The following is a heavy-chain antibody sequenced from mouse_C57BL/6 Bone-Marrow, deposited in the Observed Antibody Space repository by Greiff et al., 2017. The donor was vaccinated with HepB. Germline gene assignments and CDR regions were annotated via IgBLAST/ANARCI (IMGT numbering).Heavy chain of an antibody. J-gene: IGHJ4*01. V-gene: IGHV1-19*01. CDR2: INPYNGGT. CDR3: ARRTTVVAKNYAMDY. D-gene: IGHD1-1*01. CDR1: GYTFTDYY. Sequence: VQLQQSGPVLVKPGASVKMSCKASGYTFTDYYMNWVKQSHGKSLEWIGVINPYNGGTSYNQKFKGKATLTVDKSSSTAYMELNSLTSEDSAVYYCARRTTVVAKNYAMDYWGQGTSVTVSS.